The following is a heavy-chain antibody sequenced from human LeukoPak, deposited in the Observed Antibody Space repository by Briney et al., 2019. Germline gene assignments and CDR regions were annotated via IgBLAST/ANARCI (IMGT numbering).Heavy chain of an antibody. CDR1: GFTFNSYS. J-gene: IGHJ4*02. Sequence: PGGSLRLSCAASGFTFNSYSMNWVRQAPGKGLEWVSSITSSGSYIYYADSLKGRFTISRDNAKNSLYLQMNSLRAEDTAVYYCAKDFTYRAAAVFDYWGQGTLVTVSS. CDR3: AKDFTYRAAAVFDY. D-gene: IGHD6-13*01. V-gene: IGHV3-21*04. CDR2: ITSSGSYI.